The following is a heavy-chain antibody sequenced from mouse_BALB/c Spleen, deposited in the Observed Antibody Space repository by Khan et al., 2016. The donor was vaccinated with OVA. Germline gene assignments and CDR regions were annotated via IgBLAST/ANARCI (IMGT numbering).Heavy chain of an antibody. CDR1: GFTFSTYV. D-gene: IGHD1-1*02. V-gene: IGHV5-9-3*01. Sequence: EVQLVESGGGLVKPGGSLKLSCAASGFTFSTYVMSWVRQTPERRLEWVATVNSDGDYTFYPDNVTGRFTISRDNAKNTLYLQMRSLRSEDTAMYYCARSDGGNFAYWGQGTLVTVSA. CDR3: ARSDGGNFAY. J-gene: IGHJ3*01. CDR2: VNSDGDYT.